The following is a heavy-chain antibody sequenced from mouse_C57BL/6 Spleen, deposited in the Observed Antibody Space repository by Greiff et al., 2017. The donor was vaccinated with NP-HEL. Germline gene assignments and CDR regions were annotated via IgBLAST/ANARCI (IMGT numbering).Heavy chain of an antibody. J-gene: IGHJ4*01. V-gene: IGHV1-58*01. CDR1: GYTFTSYG. CDR2: ISIGNGYT. D-gene: IGHD2-4*01. CDR3: ARLGDYDGDYAMDY. Sequence: VQLQQSGAELVRPGSSVKMSCKTSGYTFTSYGINWVKQRPGQGLEWIGYISIGNGYTEYNEKFKGKATLTSDTSSSTAYMQLSSLTSEDSAIYFCARLGDYDGDYAMDYWGQGTSVTVSS.